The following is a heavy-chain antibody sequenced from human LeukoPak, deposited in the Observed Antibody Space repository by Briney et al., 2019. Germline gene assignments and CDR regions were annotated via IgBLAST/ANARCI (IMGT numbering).Heavy chain of an antibody. CDR2: IYYSGST. CDR3: ARTPPPGATAYGAVDY. CDR1: GGSISSYY. V-gene: IGHV4-59*12. Sequence: SETLSLTCTVSGGSISSYYWNWIRQPPGKGLEWIGYIYYSGSTNYNPSLKSRVTISVDTSKNQFSLRLNSVTAADTAVYYCARTPPPGATAYGAVDYWGQGTLVTVSS. D-gene: IGHD3-16*01. J-gene: IGHJ4*02.